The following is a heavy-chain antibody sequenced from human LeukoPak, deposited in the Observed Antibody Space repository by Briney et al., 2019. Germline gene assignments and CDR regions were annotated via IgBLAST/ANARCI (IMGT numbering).Heavy chain of an antibody. CDR1: EFTFSNYA. V-gene: IGHV3-30-3*01. Sequence: GRSLRLSCAASEFTFSNYAVHWVRQAPGKGLQWVAVISYDGNTIHYADSVKGRFTISRDTSKNALYLQMNSLRTEDTAVYYRARSGGLQKFDYWGQGTLVTVSS. D-gene: IGHD4-11*01. J-gene: IGHJ4*02. CDR2: ISYDGNTI. CDR3: ARSGGLQKFDY.